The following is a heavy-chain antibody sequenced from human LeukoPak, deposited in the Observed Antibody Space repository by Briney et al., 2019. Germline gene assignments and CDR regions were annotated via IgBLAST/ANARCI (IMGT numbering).Heavy chain of an antibody. CDR1: GFTFSNFA. CDR2: ISGSGGST. CDR3: AKDLDLLTGFDY. Sequence: GGSLRLSCAASGFTFSNFAMNWVRQAPGKGLEWVSAISGSGGSTYYADSVKGRLTISRDNSKNTLYLQMNSLRAEDTAVYYCAKDLDLLTGFDYWGQGTLVTVSS. V-gene: IGHV3-23*01. D-gene: IGHD3-9*01. J-gene: IGHJ4*02.